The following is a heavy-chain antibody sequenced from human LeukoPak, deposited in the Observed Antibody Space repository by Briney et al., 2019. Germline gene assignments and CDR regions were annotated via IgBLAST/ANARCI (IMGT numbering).Heavy chain of an antibody. CDR3: AKSSGREGGYDFMFAY. Sequence: GGSLRLSCAASGFTFSSYSMNWVRQAPGKGLEWVSYISSSSSTIYYADSVKGRFTISRDNAKNSLYLQMNSLRAEDTAVYYCAKSSGREGGYDFMFAYWGQGTLVTVSS. CDR2: ISSSSSTI. J-gene: IGHJ4*02. CDR1: GFTFSSYS. D-gene: IGHD5-12*01. V-gene: IGHV3-48*01.